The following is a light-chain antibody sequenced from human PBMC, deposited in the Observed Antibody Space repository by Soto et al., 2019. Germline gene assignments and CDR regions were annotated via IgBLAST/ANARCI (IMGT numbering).Light chain of an antibody. CDR1: SSDVGSYNR. V-gene: IGLV2-18*02. J-gene: IGLJ1*01. Sequence: QSAPNQPPSVSGAPGQSVAISLPGTSSDVGSYNRVSWYQQPPGAAPKLMIYEVSNRPSGVPDRFSGSKSGNTASLTISGLQAEDEADYYCNSYTGSSTYVFGTGTKVTVL. CDR3: NSYTGSSTYV. CDR2: EVS.